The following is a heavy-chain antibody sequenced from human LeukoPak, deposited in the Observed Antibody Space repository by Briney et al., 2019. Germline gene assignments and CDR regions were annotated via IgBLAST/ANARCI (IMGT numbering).Heavy chain of an antibody. J-gene: IGHJ4*02. CDR1: GYTLTELS. CDR3: ATASEVWRYYNEFDY. Sequence: ASVKVSCKVSGYTLTELSMHWVRQAPGKGLEWMGGFDPEDGETIYAQKFQGRVTMTEDTSTDTAYMELSSLRSEDTAVYYCATASEVWRYYNEFDYWGQGTLVTVSS. CDR2: FDPEDGET. D-gene: IGHD3-10*01. V-gene: IGHV1-24*01.